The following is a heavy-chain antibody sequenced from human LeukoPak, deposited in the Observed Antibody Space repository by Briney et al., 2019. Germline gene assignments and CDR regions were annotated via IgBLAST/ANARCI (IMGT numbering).Heavy chain of an antibody. Sequence: ASVKLSCKASGYSFTSYDINWGRQATGQGLEWMGWMNPNSGNTGYAQKFQGRVTITRNTSISTAYMELSSLRSEDTAVYYCASNVDTAMGFSRDCYYYMDVWGKGTTVTVSS. V-gene: IGHV1-8*03. J-gene: IGHJ6*03. D-gene: IGHD5-18*01. CDR1: GYSFTSYD. CDR2: MNPNSGNT. CDR3: ASNVDTAMGFSRDCYYYMDV.